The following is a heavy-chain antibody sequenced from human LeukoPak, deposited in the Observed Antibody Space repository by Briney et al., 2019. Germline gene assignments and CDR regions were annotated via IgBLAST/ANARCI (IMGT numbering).Heavy chain of an antibody. Sequence: VASMKVSCKSSGFTFTDHYIHWVRQGPGQGLEGMGYIGPHSTFTSSPQEFQGRVTMTRDGSMSTAYMELTRLTSDDTAVYYCVREGEGPLSKDFDYWGQGTLVTVSS. D-gene: IGHD2/OR15-2a*01. CDR1: GFTFTDHY. CDR3: VREGEGPLSKDFDY. CDR2: IGPHSTFT. J-gene: IGHJ4*02. V-gene: IGHV1-2*02.